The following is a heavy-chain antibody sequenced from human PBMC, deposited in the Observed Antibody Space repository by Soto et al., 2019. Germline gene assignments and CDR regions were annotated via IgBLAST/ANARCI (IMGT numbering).Heavy chain of an antibody. CDR2: IKGDGSET. V-gene: IGHV3-74*01. D-gene: IGHD5-12*01. Sequence: VGSLRLSCASSGFTFSSYWMHWVRQAPGKGLVWVSRIKGDGSETNYADPVKGRFTISRDNAKNTLYLQLNSLRAEDTAVYYCLRGNRGYGTFDCRGQGTMVTVSS. J-gene: IGHJ4*02. CDR1: GFTFSSYW. CDR3: LRGNRGYGTFDC.